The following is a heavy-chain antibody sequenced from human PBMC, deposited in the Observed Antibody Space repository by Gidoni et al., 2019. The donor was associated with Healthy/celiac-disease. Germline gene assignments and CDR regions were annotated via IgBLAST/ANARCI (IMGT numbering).Heavy chain of an antibody. J-gene: IGHJ6*02. D-gene: IGHD1-26*01. CDR2: INHSGST. V-gene: IGHV4-34*01. Sequence: QVQLQQWGAGLLKPSEPLSLTCAVYGGSFRGYYWSWIRQPPGKGLEWIGEINHSGSTNYNPSLKSRVTISVDTSKNQFSLKLSSVTAADTAVYYCARGRSGSYRTYGMDVWGQGTTVTVSS. CDR1: GGSFRGYY. CDR3: ARGRSGSYRTYGMDV.